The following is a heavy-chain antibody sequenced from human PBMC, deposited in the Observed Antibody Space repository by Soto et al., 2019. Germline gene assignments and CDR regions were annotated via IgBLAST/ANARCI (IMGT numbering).Heavy chain of an antibody. CDR1: GFTFSSYW. D-gene: IGHD3-10*01. CDR2: IKQDGSEK. V-gene: IGHV3-7*01. Sequence: GGSLRLSCAASGFTFSSYWMSWVRQAPGKGLEWVANIKQDGSEKYYVDSVKGRFTISRDNAKNSLYLQMNSLRAEDTAVYYCARDRLFKGSGSYYNPYFDYWGQGTLVTVSS. J-gene: IGHJ4*02. CDR3: ARDRLFKGSGSYYNPYFDY.